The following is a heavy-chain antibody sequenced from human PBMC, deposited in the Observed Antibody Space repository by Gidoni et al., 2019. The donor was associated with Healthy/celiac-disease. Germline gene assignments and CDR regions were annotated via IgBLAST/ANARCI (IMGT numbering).Heavy chain of an antibody. D-gene: IGHD3-10*01. CDR2: IYYSGST. CDR3: ARERGGSGSYSSEFDY. Sequence: QLQLQESGPGLVKPSETLSLTCTVSGGSIRSSSYYWGWIRQPPGKGLEWIGSIYYSGSTYYNPSLKSRVTISVDTSKNQFSLKLSSVTAADTAVYYCARERGGSGSYSSEFDYWGQGTLVTVSS. V-gene: IGHV4-39*02. J-gene: IGHJ4*02. CDR1: GGSIRSSSYY.